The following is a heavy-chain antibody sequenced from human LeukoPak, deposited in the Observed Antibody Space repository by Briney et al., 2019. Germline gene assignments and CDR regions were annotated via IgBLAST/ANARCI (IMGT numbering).Heavy chain of an antibody. CDR2: IYSGGST. D-gene: IGHD2-2*01. Sequence: GGSLRLSCAASGFTVSSNYMSWVRQAPGKGLEWVSVIYSGGSTYYADSVRGRFTISRDNSKNTLYLQMNSLRAEDTAVYYCALVGYCSSSICMQSTAYDMDVWGQGTTVTVSS. CDR3: ALVGYCSSSICMQSTAYDMDV. J-gene: IGHJ6*02. CDR1: GFTVSSNY. V-gene: IGHV3-53*01.